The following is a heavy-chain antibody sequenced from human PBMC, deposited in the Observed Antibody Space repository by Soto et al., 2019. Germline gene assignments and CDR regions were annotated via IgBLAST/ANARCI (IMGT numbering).Heavy chain of an antibody. CDR2: IYYSGST. J-gene: IGHJ4*02. V-gene: IGHV4-59*01. CDR1: GGSISSYY. D-gene: IGHD3-3*01. CDR3: VCFLDARASRELDV. Sequence: PSETLSLTCTVSGGSISSYYWSWIRQPPGKGLEWIGYIYYSGSTNYNPSLKSRVTISVDTSKNQFSLKLSSVTAADTAVYYCVCFLDARASRELDVWGQGSLVPVSA.